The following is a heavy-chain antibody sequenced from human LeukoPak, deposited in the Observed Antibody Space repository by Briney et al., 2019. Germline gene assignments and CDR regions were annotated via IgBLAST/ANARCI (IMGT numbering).Heavy chain of an antibody. CDR2: IIPIFGTA. CDR3: AAGKLLWFGELLSGTFDY. CDR1: GGTFSSYA. D-gene: IGHD3-10*01. Sequence: SVKVSCKASGGTFSSYAISWVRQAPGQGLEWMAGIIPIFGTANYAQKFQGRVTITTDESTSTAYMELSSLRSEDTAVYYCAAGKLLWFGELLSGTFDYWGQGTLVTVSS. J-gene: IGHJ4*02. V-gene: IGHV1-69*05.